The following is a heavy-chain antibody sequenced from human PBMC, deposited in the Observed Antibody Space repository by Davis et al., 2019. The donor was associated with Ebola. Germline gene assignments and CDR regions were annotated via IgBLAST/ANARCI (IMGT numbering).Heavy chain of an antibody. CDR1: GYTFTSYA. Sequence: ASVKVSCKASGYTFTSYAMHWVRQAPGQRLEWMGWINAGNSNTKYSQKFQGRVTITRDTSASTAYMELSSLRSEDTAVYYCARDSGSYFNWFDPWGQGTLVTVSS. V-gene: IGHV1-3*01. CDR2: INAGNSNT. D-gene: IGHD1-26*01. CDR3: ARDSGSYFNWFDP. J-gene: IGHJ5*02.